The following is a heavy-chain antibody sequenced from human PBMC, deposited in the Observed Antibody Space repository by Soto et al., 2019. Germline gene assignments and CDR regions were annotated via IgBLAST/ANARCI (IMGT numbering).Heavy chain of an antibody. CDR1: GDSVSSNSAA. V-gene: IGHV6-1*01. CDR2: TYYRSKWYN. D-gene: IGHD3-22*01. Sequence: PSQTLSLTCAISGDSVSSNSAAWNWIRQSPSRGLEWLGRTYYRSKWYNDYAVSVKSRITINPDTSKNQFSLQLNSVTPEDMAVYYCARDYDDSSGYHYGSAFDISGQGTMVTVSS. CDR3: ARDYDDSSGYHYGSAFDI. J-gene: IGHJ3*02.